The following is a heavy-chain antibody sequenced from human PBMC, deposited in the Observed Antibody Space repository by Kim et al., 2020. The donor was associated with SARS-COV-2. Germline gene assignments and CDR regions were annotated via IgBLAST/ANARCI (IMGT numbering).Heavy chain of an antibody. Sequence: LKSRVTISVDKSKNQFSLKLSSVTAADTAVYYCARDNDILTGYYYDAFDIWGQGTMVTVSS. V-gene: IGHV4-4*02. D-gene: IGHD3-9*01. J-gene: IGHJ3*02. CDR3: ARDNDILTGYYYDAFDI.